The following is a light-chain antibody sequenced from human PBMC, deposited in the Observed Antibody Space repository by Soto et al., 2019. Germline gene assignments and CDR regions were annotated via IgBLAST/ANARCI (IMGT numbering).Light chain of an antibody. Sequence: EILMTQSPAILSVSPGERASLSCRASQSISHDLAWYQQIPGRAPRLLIYRASARATGIPDRFSGSGSETEFTLTISSLQSEDFAVYYCQQYNSWPLTFGGGTKVDIK. V-gene: IGKV3-15*01. J-gene: IGKJ4*01. CDR2: RAS. CDR1: QSISHD. CDR3: QQYNSWPLT.